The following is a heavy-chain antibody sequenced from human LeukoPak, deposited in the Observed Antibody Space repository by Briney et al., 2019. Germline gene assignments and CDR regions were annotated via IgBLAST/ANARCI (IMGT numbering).Heavy chain of an antibody. D-gene: IGHD3-10*01. CDR3: AKDQGGSGLFSMDV. V-gene: IGHV3-30*18. J-gene: IGHJ6*02. Sequence: PGRSLRLSCAASGFTFSSYGMHWVRQAPGKGLEWVAVISYDGSNKYYADSVKGRFTISRDNSKNTLYLQMNSLRAEDTAVYYCAKDQGGSGLFSMDVWGQGTTVTVSS. CDR1: GFTFSSYG. CDR2: ISYDGSNK.